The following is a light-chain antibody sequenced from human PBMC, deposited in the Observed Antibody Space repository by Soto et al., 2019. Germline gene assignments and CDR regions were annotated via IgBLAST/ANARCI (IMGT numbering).Light chain of an antibody. CDR3: QQYGSSPPWT. CDR2: GAS. J-gene: IGKJ1*01. V-gene: IGKV3-20*01. CDR1: QSVSSSY. Sequence: EIVLTQSPGTLSLSPGERATLSCRASQSVSSSYLAWYQQKPGQAPRLLIYGASSRATGIPDMFSGSGAGTDYTLTISRLEPDDVAVYYCQQYGSSPPWTFGQGTKVEIK.